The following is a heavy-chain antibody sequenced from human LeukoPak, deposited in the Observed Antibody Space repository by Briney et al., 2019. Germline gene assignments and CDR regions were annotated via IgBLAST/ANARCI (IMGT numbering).Heavy chain of an antibody. CDR2: IYYSGST. Sequence: PSETLSLTCTVSGGSISSSSYYWGWIRQPPGKGLEWIGSIYYSGSTYYNPSLKSRVTISVDTSKNQFSLKLSSVTAADTAVYYCARETAMVKYDAFDIWGQGTMVTVSS. CDR1: GGSISSSSYY. CDR3: ARETAMVKYDAFDI. D-gene: IGHD5-18*01. V-gene: IGHV4-39*07. J-gene: IGHJ3*02.